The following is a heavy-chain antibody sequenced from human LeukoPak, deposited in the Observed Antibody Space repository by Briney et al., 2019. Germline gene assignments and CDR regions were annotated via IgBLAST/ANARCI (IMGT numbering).Heavy chain of an antibody. CDR3: ARVPSRREGSWLPGYH. V-gene: IGHV3-21*01. J-gene: IGHJ5*02. CDR2: ISSSSSYI. Sequence: GGSLRLSCAASGRTISSNYMGGVRQAGGEGVEWVSSISSSSSYIYYADSVKGRFTISRDNAKNSLYLQMNSLRAEDTAVYYCARVPSRREGSWLPGYHWGQGTLVTVSS. CDR1: GRTISSNY. D-gene: IGHD5-24*01.